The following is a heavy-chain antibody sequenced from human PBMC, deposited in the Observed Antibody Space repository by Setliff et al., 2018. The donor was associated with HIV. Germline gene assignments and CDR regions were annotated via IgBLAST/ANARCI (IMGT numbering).Heavy chain of an antibody. CDR2: INQDGSEK. V-gene: IGHV3-7*03. D-gene: IGHD2-21*02. Sequence: PGGSLRLSCAASGFSFSSYYMSWVRQAPGKGLEWVANINQDGSEKYYVDSVKGRFTISRDNAKNSLYLQMNSLRAEDTAVYYCARGTTDFWYFDLWGRGTLVTVSS. CDR3: ARGTTDFWYFDL. CDR1: GFSFSSYY. J-gene: IGHJ2*01.